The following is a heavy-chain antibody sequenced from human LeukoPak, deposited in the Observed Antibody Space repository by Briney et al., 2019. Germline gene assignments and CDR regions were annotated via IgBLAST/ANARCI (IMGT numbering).Heavy chain of an antibody. J-gene: IGHJ6*02. Sequence: PARSLRLSCAASGFTFSSYGMHWVRQAPRKRLQWVAVISYDGSNKYYADSVKGRFTISRDNSKNTLYLQMNSLRAEDTAVYYCAKDYRSLPRPGYYYYGMDVWGQGTTVTVSS. D-gene: IGHD1-26*01. V-gene: IGHV3-30*18. CDR1: GFTFSSYG. CDR3: AKDYRSLPRPGYYYYGMDV. CDR2: ISYDGSNK.